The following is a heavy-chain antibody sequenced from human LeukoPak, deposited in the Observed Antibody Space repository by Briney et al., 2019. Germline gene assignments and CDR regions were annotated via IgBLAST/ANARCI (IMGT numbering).Heavy chain of an antibody. CDR1: GFTCNSYA. CDR3: AKRSGSSGYYTLFDY. Sequence: PGGYLRLSCAASGFTCNSYAMNWVRQAPGKGLEWVSGISGGGGSTDYADSVKGRFTISRDNSKNTVYMQMNSLRAEDTAVYYCAKRSGSSGYYTLFDYWGQGTLVTVSS. V-gene: IGHV3-23*01. CDR2: ISGGGGST. J-gene: IGHJ4*02. D-gene: IGHD3-22*01.